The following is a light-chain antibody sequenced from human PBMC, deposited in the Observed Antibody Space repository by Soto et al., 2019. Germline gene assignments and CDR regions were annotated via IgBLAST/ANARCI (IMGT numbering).Light chain of an antibody. V-gene: IGKV3-20*01. Sequence: EIVVTQSPGTLSLSPGERATLSCRASQSVSRSYLAGYQQKPGQAPRLLIYGASSRATGIPDRFSGSGSGTDFTLTISRLEPEDFAVYYCQQYGSSPGTFGQWTKVEIK. CDR1: QSVSRSY. CDR3: QQYGSSPGT. J-gene: IGKJ1*01. CDR2: GAS.